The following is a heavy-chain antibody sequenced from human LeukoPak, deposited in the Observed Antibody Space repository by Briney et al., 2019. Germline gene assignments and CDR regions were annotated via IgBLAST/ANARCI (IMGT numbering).Heavy chain of an antibody. CDR1: GGSISSGSYY. CDR2: IYTSGST. V-gene: IGHV4-61*02. J-gene: IGHJ3*02. Sequence: PSETLSLTCTVSGGSISSGSYYWSWIRQPAGKGLEWIGRIYTSGSTNYNPSLKSRVTMSVDTSKNQFSLKLSSVTAADTAVYYCARDTSPGGIVGADDAFDIWGQGTMVTVSS. CDR3: ARDTSPGGIVGADDAFDI. D-gene: IGHD1-26*01.